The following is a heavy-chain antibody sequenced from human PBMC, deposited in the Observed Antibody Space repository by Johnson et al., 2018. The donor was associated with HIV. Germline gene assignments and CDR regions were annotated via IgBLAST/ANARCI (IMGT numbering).Heavy chain of an antibody. CDR1: GFTFSTNW. V-gene: IGHV3-74*01. Sequence: VQLVESGGDLVQPGGSLRLSCVGSGFTFSTNWMHWVRQAPGKGLVWVSRINSDGSSTSYADSVKGRFTISRDNAKNTLYLQMDSLGAEDTAVYYCATFGGGSFHAFDIWGQGTMVTVSS. CDR2: INSDGSST. CDR3: ATFGGGSFHAFDI. D-gene: IGHD1-26*01. J-gene: IGHJ3*02.